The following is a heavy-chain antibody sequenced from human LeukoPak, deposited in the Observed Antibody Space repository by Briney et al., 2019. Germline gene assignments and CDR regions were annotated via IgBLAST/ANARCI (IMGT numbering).Heavy chain of an antibody. D-gene: IGHD2-2*01. V-gene: IGHV4-39*07. CDR3: ARGGQPLTYYFDY. CDR1: GGSISSSSYY. CDR2: IYYSGST. J-gene: IGHJ4*02. Sequence: SETLSLTCTVSGGSISSSSYYWGWIRQPPGKGLEWIGSIYYSGSTYYNPSLKSRVTISVDTSKNQFSLKLSSVTAADTAVYYCARGGQPLTYYFDYWGQGTLVTVSS.